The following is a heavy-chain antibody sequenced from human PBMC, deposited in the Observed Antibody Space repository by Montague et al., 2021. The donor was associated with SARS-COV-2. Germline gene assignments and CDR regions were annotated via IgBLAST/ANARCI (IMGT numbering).Heavy chain of an antibody. V-gene: IGHV4-39*07. CDR3: VRDHPYGGPRGAYDI. Sequence: ETLSLTCTVSGGSISSSSYYWGWIRQPPGKGLEWIGNIYYSGSTYYNPPLKSRVTISVDTSKNQFSLKLSSVTAADTAVYYCVRDHPYGGPRGAYDIWGQGTVVTVSS. J-gene: IGHJ3*02. CDR1: GGSISSSSYY. CDR2: IYYSGST. D-gene: IGHD4-23*01.